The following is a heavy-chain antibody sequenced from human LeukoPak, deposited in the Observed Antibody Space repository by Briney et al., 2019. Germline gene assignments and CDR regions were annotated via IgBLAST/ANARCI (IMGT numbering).Heavy chain of an antibody. J-gene: IGHJ4*02. D-gene: IGHD2-2*03. V-gene: IGHV4-39*01. CDR3: ARHGYCSSTSSRGCFDY. Sequence: PSETLSLTCTVCGGSISSSSYYWGWIRQPQGKGLEWIGSIYYSGSTYYNQSLKSRVTISVDTSKNQFSLKLSSVTAADTAVYYCARHGYCSSTSSRGCFDYWGQGTLVTVSS. CDR2: IYYSGST. CDR1: GGSISSSSYY.